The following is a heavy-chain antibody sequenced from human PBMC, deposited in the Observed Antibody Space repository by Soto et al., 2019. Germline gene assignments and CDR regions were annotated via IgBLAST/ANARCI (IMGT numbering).Heavy chain of an antibody. CDR3: ARDGNFALRGYSFGFDF. D-gene: IGHD5-18*01. Sequence: ASVKVSCKASGYRFTTHYIHWVRQAPGQGLEWMGRMNVGTGGATYAHKFQGRVTMTRDTSIRTAYLEVSSVKSDDTAMYYCARDGNFALRGYSFGFDFWGQGTLVTVSS. V-gene: IGHV1-2*06. J-gene: IGHJ4*02. CDR1: GYRFTTHY. CDR2: MNVGTGGA.